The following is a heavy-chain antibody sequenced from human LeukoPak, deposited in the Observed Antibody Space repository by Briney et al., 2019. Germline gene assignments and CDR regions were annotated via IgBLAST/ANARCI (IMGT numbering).Heavy chain of an antibody. CDR1: GFTFSTFW. Sequence: PGGSLRLSCAASGFTFSTFWMSWVRQAPGKGLEWVANIRQDGGEEYHVDSVKGRFTISRDNAKNSLYLQVNSLRAEDTAVYYCARWEGNGYYFDYRGQGTLVTVSS. J-gene: IGHJ4*02. CDR2: IRQDGGEE. V-gene: IGHV3-7*01. D-gene: IGHD3-22*01. CDR3: ARWEGNGYYFDY.